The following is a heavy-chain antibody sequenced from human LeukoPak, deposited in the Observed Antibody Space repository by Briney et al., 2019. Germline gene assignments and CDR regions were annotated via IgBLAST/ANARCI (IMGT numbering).Heavy chain of an antibody. Sequence: PGGSLRLSCAASGFTFRSYSMNWVGPPPRKGVAWVSSISSSSSYIYYADSVKGRFTISRDNAKNSLYLQMNSLRAEDTAVYYCARDLRSGWYEGNYWGQGTLVTVSS. CDR3: ARDLRSGWYEGNY. V-gene: IGHV3-21*01. CDR1: GFTFRSYS. J-gene: IGHJ4*02. CDR2: ISSSSSYI. D-gene: IGHD6-19*01.